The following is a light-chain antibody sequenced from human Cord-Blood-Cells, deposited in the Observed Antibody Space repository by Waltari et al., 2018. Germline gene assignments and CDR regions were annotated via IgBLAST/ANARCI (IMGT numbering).Light chain of an antibody. CDR2: DVS. J-gene: IGLJ3*02. CDR1: SSDVGGYNH. Sequence: QSALTQPASVSGSPGQSITLSCTGTSSDVGGYNHVSWYQHHPGKAPKLMIYDVSNRPSGVSNRFSGSKTGNTASLTISVLQAEDEADYYCSSYTSSSTPVFGGGTKLTVL. V-gene: IGLV2-14*03. CDR3: SSYTSSSTPV.